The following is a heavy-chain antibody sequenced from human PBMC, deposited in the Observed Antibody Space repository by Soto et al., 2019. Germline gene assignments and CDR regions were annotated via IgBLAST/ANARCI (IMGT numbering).Heavy chain of an antibody. CDR1: GYSFTNYW. CDR2: IYPGDSDT. CDR3: ARHGKTMKKLIDH. Sequence: PGESLKISCKTSGYSFTNYWIGWVRQMPGKGLELMGIIYPGDSDTRYSPSFQGQVTISADKSISTAYLQWSSLKASDTAMYYCARHGKTMKKLIDHWGQGTLGTVSS. D-gene: IGHD2-15*01. V-gene: IGHV5-51*01. J-gene: IGHJ4*02.